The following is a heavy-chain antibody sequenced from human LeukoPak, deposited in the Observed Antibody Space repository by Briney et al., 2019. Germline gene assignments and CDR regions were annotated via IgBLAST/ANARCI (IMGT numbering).Heavy chain of an antibody. J-gene: IGHJ4*02. CDR2: INPNSCDT. D-gene: IGHD2-8*02. V-gene: IGHV1-2*04. CDR1: GYTFTGYY. CDR3: SRDLVAMSIPMDD. Sequence: GASVKLSCTASGYTFTGYYIHWVRQAPGQGLEWMGWINPNSCDTNYAHRLQGWVTITSDTANSTAYLDLNRLRSDDPAVYYVSRDLVAMSIPMDDWGQGTLVTVSS.